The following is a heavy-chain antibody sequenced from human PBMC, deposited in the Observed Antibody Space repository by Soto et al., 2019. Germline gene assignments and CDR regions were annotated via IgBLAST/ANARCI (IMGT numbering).Heavy chain of an antibody. CDR1: GYSFTSYW. V-gene: IGHV5-51*01. J-gene: IGHJ6*02. CDR3: ARNVLGYCSSTSCISGMDV. D-gene: IGHD2-2*01. Sequence: LGESLKISCKGSGYSFTSYWIGWVRQMPGEGLEWMGIIYPGDSDTRYSPSFQGQVTISADKSISTAYLQWSSLKASDTAMYYCARNVLGYCSSTSCISGMDVWGQGTTVTVSS. CDR2: IYPGDSDT.